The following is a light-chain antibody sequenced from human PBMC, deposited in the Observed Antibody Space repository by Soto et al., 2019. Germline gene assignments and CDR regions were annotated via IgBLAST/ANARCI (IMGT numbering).Light chain of an antibody. CDR1: QSVSTY. CDR2: DAS. Sequence: EIVLTQSPATLSLSPGERATLSCRASQSVSTYLAWYQRKPGQAPRLLMYDASNRAPGIPARFSGSGSGTDFTLTISSLEPEDFAVYYCQQRSDWHTFGQGTKLEI. J-gene: IGKJ2*01. V-gene: IGKV3-11*01. CDR3: QQRSDWHT.